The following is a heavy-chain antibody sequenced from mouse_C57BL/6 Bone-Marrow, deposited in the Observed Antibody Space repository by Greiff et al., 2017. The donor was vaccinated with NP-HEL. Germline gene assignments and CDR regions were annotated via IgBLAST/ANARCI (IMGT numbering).Heavy chain of an antibody. D-gene: IGHD1-1*01. CDR1: GFTFSSYA. J-gene: IGHJ1*03. CDR3: TFYDGSSYGGYWYFDV. Sequence: DVMLVESGEGLVKPGGSLKLSCAASGFTFSSYAMSWVRQTPEKRLEWVAYISSGGDYIYYADTVKGRFTISRDNARNTLYLQMSSLKSEDRAMYYCTFYDGSSYGGYWYFDVWGTGTTVTVSS. V-gene: IGHV5-9-1*02. CDR2: ISSGGDYI.